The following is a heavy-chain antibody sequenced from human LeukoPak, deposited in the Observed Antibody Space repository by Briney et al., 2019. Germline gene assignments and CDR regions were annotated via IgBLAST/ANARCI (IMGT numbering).Heavy chain of an antibody. Sequence: ASVKVSCKASGYTFTSYAMHWVRQAPGQRLXXXXXXXAGNGNTKYSQKFQGRVTITRDTSASTAYMELSSLRSEDTAVYYCARDRVTMVRGIGNWFDPWGQGTLVTVSS. V-gene: IGHV1-3*01. D-gene: IGHD3-10*01. CDR1: GYTFTSYA. CDR3: ARDRVTMVRGIGNWFDP. CDR2: XXAGNGNT. J-gene: IGHJ5*02.